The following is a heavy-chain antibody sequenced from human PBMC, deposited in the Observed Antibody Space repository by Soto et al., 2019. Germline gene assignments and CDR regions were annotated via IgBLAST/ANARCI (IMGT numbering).Heavy chain of an antibody. CDR1: GFIFSNYA. D-gene: IGHD3-10*01. J-gene: IGHJ4*02. CDR3: ARSSGSYWWEFDY. V-gene: IGHV3-23*01. Sequence: PGGSLRLSCAASGFIFSNYAMSWVRQAPGKGLEWVSTISGNGGSTYYADSMKGRFSISRDNAKNSLYLQVHSLRAEDTAVYYCARSSGSYWWEFDYWGQGTLVTVSS. CDR2: ISGNGGST.